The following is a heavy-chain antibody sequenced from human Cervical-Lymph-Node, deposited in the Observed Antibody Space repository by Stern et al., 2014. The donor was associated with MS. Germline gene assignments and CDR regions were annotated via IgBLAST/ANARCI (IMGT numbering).Heavy chain of an antibody. Sequence: EVQLVESGGGLVQPGGSLRLSWEASGFTFRSHWMHWVRQVPGKGLVGVSRVNRDERDTSYADSVKGRFTISRDNSKNTVYLQMNSLRAEDTAVYYCGRAYGGNSRDAIDIWGQGTMVTVS. V-gene: IGHV3-74*02. D-gene: IGHD4-23*01. CDR1: GFTFRSHW. J-gene: IGHJ3*02. CDR3: GRAYGGNSRDAIDI. CDR2: VNRDERDT.